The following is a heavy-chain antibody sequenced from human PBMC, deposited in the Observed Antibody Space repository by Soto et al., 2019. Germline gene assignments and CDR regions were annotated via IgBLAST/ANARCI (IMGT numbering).Heavy chain of an antibody. CDR3: AGGTLD. D-gene: IGHD1-1*01. CDR1: GGSISSGDHY. Sequence: QVQLQESGPGLVKPSQTLSLTCSVSGGSISSGDHYWSWIRQPPGKGLEWIGYIYYSGSTYYNPSLQSLVTISADTSKNHFSLKLSSVTAADTAVYYCAGGTLDWGQGTLVTVSS. CDR2: IYYSGST. V-gene: IGHV4-30-4*01. J-gene: IGHJ4*02.